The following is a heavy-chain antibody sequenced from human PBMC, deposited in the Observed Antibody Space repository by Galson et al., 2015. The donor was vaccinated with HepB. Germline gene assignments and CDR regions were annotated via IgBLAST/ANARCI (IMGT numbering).Heavy chain of an antibody. CDR1: GFTFSSYG. CDR2: IWYDGSNK. J-gene: IGHJ5*02. CDR3: ARDWVAYQLLAGWFDP. D-gene: IGHD2-2*01. Sequence: SLRLSCAASGFTFSSYGMHWVRQAPGKGLQWVAFIWYDGSNKYYVDSVKGRFTISRDNSKNTLYLQMNSLRAEDTAVYYCARDWVAYQLLAGWFDPWGQGTLVTVSS. V-gene: IGHV3-33*01.